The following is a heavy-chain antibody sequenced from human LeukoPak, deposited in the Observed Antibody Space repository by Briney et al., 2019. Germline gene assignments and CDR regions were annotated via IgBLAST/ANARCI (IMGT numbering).Heavy chain of an antibody. V-gene: IGHV3-72*01. J-gene: IGHJ6*02. Sequence: GGSLRLSCATSGFTFSDHYMDWVRQAPGKGLEWVARTRIKAKDYTTEYAASVKGRFTVSRDESMHSLYLQMNSLKTEDTAVYYCARGPTVTFNYHYGMDVWGQGTTVTVSS. CDR1: GFTFSDHY. CDR3: ARGPTVTFNYHYGMDV. D-gene: IGHD4-17*01. CDR2: TRIKAKDYTT.